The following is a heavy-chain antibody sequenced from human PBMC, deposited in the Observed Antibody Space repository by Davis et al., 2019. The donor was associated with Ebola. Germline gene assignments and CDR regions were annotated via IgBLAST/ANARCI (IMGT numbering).Heavy chain of an antibody. CDR1: GFTFSSYA. CDR3: ARGAYCSSTSCMGNGMDV. J-gene: IGHJ6*02. V-gene: IGHV3-30-3*01. CDR2: ISYDGSNK. Sequence: PGGSLRLSCAASGFTFSSYAMHWVRQAPGKGLEWVAVISYDGSNKYYADSVKGRFTISRDNSKNTLYLQMNSLRAEDTAVYYCARGAYCSSTSCMGNGMDVWGQGTTVTVSS. D-gene: IGHD2-2*01.